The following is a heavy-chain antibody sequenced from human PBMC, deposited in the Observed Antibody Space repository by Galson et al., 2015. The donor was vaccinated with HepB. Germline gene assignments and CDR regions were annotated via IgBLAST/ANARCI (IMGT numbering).Heavy chain of an antibody. J-gene: IGHJ4*02. CDR1: GGTFSSYA. V-gene: IGHV1-69*13. CDR3: AGAFEKWELLPWDY. Sequence: SVKVSCKASGGTFSSYAISWARQAPGQGLEWMGGIIPIFGTANYAQKFQGGVTITADESTSTAYMELSSLRSEDTAVYYCAGAFEKWELLPWDYWGQGTLVTVSS. CDR2: IIPIFGTA. D-gene: IGHD1-26*01.